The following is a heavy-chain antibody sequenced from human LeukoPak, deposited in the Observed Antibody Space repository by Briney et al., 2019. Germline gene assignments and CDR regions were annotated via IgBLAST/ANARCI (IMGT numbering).Heavy chain of an antibody. J-gene: IGHJ5*02. CDR3: ARDLAIAVAGSLDP. CDR1: GLTFSSYA. Sequence: GGSLRLSCAASGLTFSSYAMSWVRQAPGKGLEWVSAISGSGGSTYYADSVKGRFTISRDNSKNTLYLQMNSLRAEDTAVYYCARDLAIAVAGSLDPWGQGTLVTVSS. D-gene: IGHD6-19*01. CDR2: ISGSGGST. V-gene: IGHV3-23*01.